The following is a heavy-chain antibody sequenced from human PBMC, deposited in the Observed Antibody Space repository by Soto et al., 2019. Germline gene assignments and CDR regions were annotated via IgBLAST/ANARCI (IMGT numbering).Heavy chain of an antibody. J-gene: IGHJ4*02. Sequence: QVQLVESGGGAVQPGGSLRLSCVASGFPFRSFGINWVRQAPGKGLEWVAVISSDGNIKYYVDSVKGRFTISRDNSKNTLYLQMNNLTPEDTAVYYCAKKRGSGGNREIDYWGQGILVTVSS. V-gene: IGHV3-30*18. CDR2: ISSDGNIK. CDR1: GFPFRSFG. CDR3: AKKRGSGGNREIDY. D-gene: IGHD2-15*01.